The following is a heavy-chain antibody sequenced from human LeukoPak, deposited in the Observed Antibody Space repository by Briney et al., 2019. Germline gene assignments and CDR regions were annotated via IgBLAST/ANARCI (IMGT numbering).Heavy chain of an antibody. CDR2: IYDSGRT. Sequence: SETLSLTCAVYGGSFSGYYWSWIRQPPGRGLDWIGYIYDSGRTNYNPSLKSRVTISVDTSKNQFSLKLSSVTAADTAVYYCARQGRGGSYYFHDAFDIWGQGTMVTVSS. CDR3: ARQGRGGSYYFHDAFDI. J-gene: IGHJ3*02. V-gene: IGHV4-59*01. D-gene: IGHD1-26*01. CDR1: GGSFSGYY.